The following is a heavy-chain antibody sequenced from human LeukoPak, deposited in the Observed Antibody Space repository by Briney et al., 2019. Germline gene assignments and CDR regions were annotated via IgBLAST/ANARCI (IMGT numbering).Heavy chain of an antibody. J-gene: IGHJ4*02. CDR1: GGTFSSYA. Sequence: SVKVSCXASGGTFSSYAISWVRQAPGQGLEWMGGIIPIFGTANYAQKFQGRVTITTDESTSTAYMELSSLRSEDTAVYYCASPDLYDSSGYYSYWGQGTLVTVSS. V-gene: IGHV1-69*05. D-gene: IGHD3-22*01. CDR3: ASPDLYDSSGYYSY. CDR2: IIPIFGTA.